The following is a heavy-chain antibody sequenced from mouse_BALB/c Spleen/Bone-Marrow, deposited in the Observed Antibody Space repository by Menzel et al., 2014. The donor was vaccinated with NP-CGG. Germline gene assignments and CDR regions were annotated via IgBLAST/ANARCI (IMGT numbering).Heavy chain of an antibody. CDR2: INPNNGGT. CDR3: ARRGGYDY. Sequence: EVQLQQSGPELVKPGPSVKISCKTSGYTFTEYTMHWVKQSHGKSLEWIGSINPNNGGTSYNQKFKGKATLTVDKSSSTVYMELRSLTSEDSAVYYCARRGGYDYWGQGTTLTVSS. CDR1: GYTFTEYT. J-gene: IGHJ2*01. D-gene: IGHD1-2*01. V-gene: IGHV1-22*01.